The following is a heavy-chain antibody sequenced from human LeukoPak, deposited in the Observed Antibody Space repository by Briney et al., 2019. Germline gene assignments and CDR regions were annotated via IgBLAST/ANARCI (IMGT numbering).Heavy chain of an antibody. V-gene: IGHV4-4*07. CDR3: AREGPYSGRWYYLDY. CDR2: INCSGNT. Sequence: PPETLSLSSAHPGGSLLSYISCSVSHPPGKGRESMWRINCSGNTNYNPSLKSRVTMSVDTSKNQFSLKLTSVTAADTAFYYCAREGPYSGRWYYLDYWGQGILVTVSS. J-gene: IGHJ4*02. CDR1: GGSLLSYI. D-gene: IGHD6-13*01.